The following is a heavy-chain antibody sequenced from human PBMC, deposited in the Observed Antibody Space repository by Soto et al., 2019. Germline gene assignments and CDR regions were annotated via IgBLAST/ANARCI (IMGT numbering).Heavy chain of an antibody. CDR3: ARAAGPRRYCSGGSCPDDAFDI. Sequence: ASVKVSCKASGYTFTSYGISWVRQAPGQGLEWMGWISAYNGNTNYAQKLQGRVTMTTDTSTSTAYMELRSLRSDDTAVYYCARAAGPRRYCSGGSCPDDAFDIWGQGTMVTVS. CDR2: ISAYNGNT. J-gene: IGHJ3*02. D-gene: IGHD2-15*01. CDR1: GYTFTSYG. V-gene: IGHV1-18*01.